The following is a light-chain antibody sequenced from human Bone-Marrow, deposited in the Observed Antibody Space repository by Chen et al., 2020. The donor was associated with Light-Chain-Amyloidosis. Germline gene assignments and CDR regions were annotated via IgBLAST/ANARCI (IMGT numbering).Light chain of an antibody. Sequence: QSVLTPPPSSSGAPGQRVTIPCTGGSSNIGAGHDVNWFQQLPGTAPKLLIYGNINRPSGVPDRFSGSKSGTSASLAITGLQAEEEADYYCQSYDSSLTGLVFGGGTKLTVL. J-gene: IGLJ2*01. CDR3: QSYDSSLTGLV. CDR2: GNI. V-gene: IGLV1-40*01. CDR1: SSNIGAGHD.